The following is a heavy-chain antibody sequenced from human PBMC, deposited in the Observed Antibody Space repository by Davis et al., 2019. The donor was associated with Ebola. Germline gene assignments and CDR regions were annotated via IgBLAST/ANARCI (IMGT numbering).Heavy chain of an antibody. D-gene: IGHD6-13*01. CDR3: ARALAAAGWFDP. V-gene: IGHV3-11*04. CDR2: ISSSGSTI. CDR1: GFTFSDYY. J-gene: IGHJ5*02. Sequence: SLKISCAASGFTFSDYYMSWIRQAPGKGLEWVSYISSSGSTIYYADSVKVRFTISRDNAKNSLYLQMNSLRAEDTAVYYCARALAAAGWFDPWGQGTLVTVSS.